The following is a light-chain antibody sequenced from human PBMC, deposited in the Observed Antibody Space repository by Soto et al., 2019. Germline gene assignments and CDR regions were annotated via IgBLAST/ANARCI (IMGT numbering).Light chain of an antibody. Sequence: QSVLTQPPSGSGGPGQRGTISCTGRSSKIAPVYDLLWSQQLPAPAPKLLLYGNSTRPSGVPARFSGSKSGTSASLAITGLQAEDEADYYCQSYDSSLSVRYVFGTGTKVTVL. V-gene: IGLV1-40*01. CDR2: GNS. CDR1: SSKIAPVYD. CDR3: QSYDSSLSVRYV. J-gene: IGLJ1*01.